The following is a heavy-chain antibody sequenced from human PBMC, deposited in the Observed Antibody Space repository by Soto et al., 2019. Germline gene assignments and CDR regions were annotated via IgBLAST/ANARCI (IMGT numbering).Heavy chain of an antibody. J-gene: IGHJ4*02. CDR3: AQDHPYYDILTGYSRFDY. Sequence: GPLRLSCDASGLAFSSYARSWVREAPGKGLDGVSAISRSGGSTYYEDPVNGRYTISRDNPKNTLYLQINSLRAEYTAVYYSAQDHPYYDILTGYSRFDYWGQGTLVPVSS. CDR2: ISRSGGST. V-gene: IGHV3-23*01. D-gene: IGHD3-9*01. CDR1: GLAFSSYA.